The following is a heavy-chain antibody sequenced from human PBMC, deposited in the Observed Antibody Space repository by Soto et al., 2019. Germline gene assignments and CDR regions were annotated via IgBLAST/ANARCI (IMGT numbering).Heavy chain of an antibody. D-gene: IGHD1-26*01. J-gene: IGHJ4*02. Sequence: SVKVSCKASGGTFSSYTISLVRQAPVQVLELMVRVIPIVCIANYAQKFQGRFTITAYRSTSAAYMELSSLRSEDTAVYYCANEVGARRLDYWCQGTLVTVSS. CDR1: GGTFSSYT. CDR3: ANEVGARRLDY. CDR2: VIPIVCIA. V-gene: IGHV1-69*02.